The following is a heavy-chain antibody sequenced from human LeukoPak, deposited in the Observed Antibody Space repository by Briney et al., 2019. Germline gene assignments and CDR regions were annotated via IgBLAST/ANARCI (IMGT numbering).Heavy chain of an antibody. CDR1: GGSFSGYY. J-gene: IGHJ5*02. CDR3: ARGRDSSSWYSSRWFDP. CDR2: INHSGST. D-gene: IGHD6-13*01. V-gene: IGHV4-34*01. Sequence: SETLSLTCAVYGGSFSGYYWSWIRQPPGKGLEWIGEINHSGSTNYNPSLKSRVTISVDTSKNQFSLKLSSVTAADTDVYYCARGRDSSSWYSSRWFDPWGQGTLVTVSS.